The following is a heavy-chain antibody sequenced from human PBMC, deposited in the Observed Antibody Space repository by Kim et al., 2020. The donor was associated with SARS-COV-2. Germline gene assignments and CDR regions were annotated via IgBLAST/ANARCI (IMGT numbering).Heavy chain of an antibody. J-gene: IGHJ6*02. CDR2: ISSSSSTI. CDR1: GFTFSSYS. V-gene: IGHV3-48*02. CDR3: ARFSWFGELVVYYYYGMDV. Sequence: GGSLRLSCAASGFTFSSYSMNWVRQAPGKGLEWVSYISSSSSTIYYADSVKGRFTISRDNAKNSLYLQMNSLRDEDTAVYYCARFSWFGELVVYYYYGMDVWGQGTTVTVSS. D-gene: IGHD3-10*01.